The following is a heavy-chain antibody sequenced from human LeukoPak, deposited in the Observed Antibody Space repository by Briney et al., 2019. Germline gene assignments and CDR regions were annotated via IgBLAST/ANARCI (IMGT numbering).Heavy chain of an antibody. CDR3: AREDIVVVPAAIDY. D-gene: IGHD2-2*02. CDR2: INPNSGGT. CDR1: GYTFTGYY. V-gene: IGHV1-2*02. J-gene: IGHJ4*02. Sequence: GASVKVSCKASGYTFTGYYMHWVRQAPGQGLEWMGRINPNSGGTNYAQKFQGRVTMTRDTSISTAYMELSRLRSDDTAVYYCAREDIVVVPAAIDYWGQGTLVTVSS.